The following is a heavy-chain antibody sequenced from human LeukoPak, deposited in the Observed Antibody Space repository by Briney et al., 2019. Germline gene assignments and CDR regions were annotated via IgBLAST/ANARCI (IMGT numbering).Heavy chain of an antibody. V-gene: IGHV1-2*02. D-gene: IGHD1-1*01. CDR3: ARETTGTADAFDI. CDR1: GYTLTELS. CDR2: INPNSGGT. J-gene: IGHJ3*02. Sequence: ASVKVSCKVSGYTLTELSMHWVRQAPGQGLEWMGWINPNSGGTNYAQKFQGRVTMTRDTSISAAYMELSRLRSDDTAVYYCARETTGTADAFDIWGQGTMVTVSS.